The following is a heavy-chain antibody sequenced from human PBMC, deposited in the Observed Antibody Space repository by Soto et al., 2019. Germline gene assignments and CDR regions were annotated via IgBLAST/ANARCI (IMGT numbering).Heavy chain of an antibody. V-gene: IGHV1-69*02. CDR1: GDTFSIYT. CDR2: VLPFLDIT. CDR3: ARDRDNSNWPNFDS. D-gene: IGHD6-13*01. J-gene: IGHJ4*02. Sequence: QVQLVQSGSEVKKPGSSVRVSCKTSGDTFSIYTISWVRQAPGQGLEWMGRVLPFLDITSYSQRFQGRVTITADRSTTTAYMELTSLRSEDTAVYYCARDRDNSNWPNFDSWGQGTLVTVYS.